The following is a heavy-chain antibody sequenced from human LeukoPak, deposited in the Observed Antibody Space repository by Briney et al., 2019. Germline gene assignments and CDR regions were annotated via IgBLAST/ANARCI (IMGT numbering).Heavy chain of an antibody. V-gene: IGHV3-49*04. D-gene: IGHD3-3*01. CDR2: IRSKAYGGTT. CDR1: GFTFSSYA. Sequence: GGSLRLSCSASGFTFSSYAMHWVRQAPGKGLEWVGFIRSKAYGGTTEYAASVKGRFTISRDGSKSIAYLQMNSLKTEDTAAYYCTRLGFLEWSYFDYWGQGTLVTVSS. CDR3: TRLGFLEWSYFDY. J-gene: IGHJ4*02.